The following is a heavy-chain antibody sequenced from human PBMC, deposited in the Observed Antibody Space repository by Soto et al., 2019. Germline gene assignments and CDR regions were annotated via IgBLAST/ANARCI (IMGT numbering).Heavy chain of an antibody. CDR3: ARGWIAVLY. D-gene: IGHD6-19*01. Sequence: EVQLLESGGGLVQPGGSLRLSCVASGFTFRNYAMSWVRQAPGKGLEWVSGISGSGGSTYYADSVKGRFTISRDNSKNTLYLQMNSLRAEDTAVYYCARGWIAVLYWGQGTLVTVSS. J-gene: IGHJ4*02. CDR2: ISGSGGST. V-gene: IGHV3-23*01. CDR1: GFTFRNYA.